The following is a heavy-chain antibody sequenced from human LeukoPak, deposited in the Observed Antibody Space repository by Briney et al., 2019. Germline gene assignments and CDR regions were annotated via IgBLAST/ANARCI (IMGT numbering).Heavy chain of an antibody. D-gene: IGHD3-9*01. J-gene: IGHJ3*01. CDR3: ARHDILGSSAWIDAFDV. Sequence: SETLSLTCVVSGYSISSGYYWGWIRQPPGKGLEWIGTVYRSGSTYDNPSLKSRVTISLDTSKNEFSLRLSSVAAADTAVYYCARHDILGSSAWIDAFDVWGQGTMVTVS. V-gene: IGHV4-38-2*01. CDR1: GYSISSGYY. CDR2: VYRSGST.